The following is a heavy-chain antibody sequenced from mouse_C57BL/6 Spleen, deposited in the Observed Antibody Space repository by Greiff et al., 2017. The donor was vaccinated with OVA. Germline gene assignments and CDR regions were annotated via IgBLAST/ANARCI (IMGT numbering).Heavy chain of an antibody. CDR2: ISSGSSTI. V-gene: IGHV5-17*01. CDR1: GFTFSDYG. J-gene: IGHJ2*01. Sequence: EVKLMESGGGLVKPGGSLKLSCAASGFTFSDYGMHWVRQAPEKGLEWVAYISSGSSTIYYADTVKGRFTISRDNAKNTLFLQMTSLRSEDTAMYYCARSEEYYFDYWGQGTTLTVSS. CDR3: ARSEEYYFDY.